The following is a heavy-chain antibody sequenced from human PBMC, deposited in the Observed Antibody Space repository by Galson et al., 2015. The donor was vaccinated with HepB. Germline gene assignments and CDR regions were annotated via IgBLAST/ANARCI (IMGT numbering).Heavy chain of an antibody. V-gene: IGHV1-46*01. CDR2: INPSGGST. CDR3: ARDQTIFHLHYDFWSGTPLNYGMDV. Sequence: SVKVSCKASGYTFTSYYMHWVRQAPGQGLEWMGIINPSGGSTSYAQKFQGRVTMTRDTSTSTVYMELSSLGSEDTAVYYCARDQTIFHLHYDFWSGTPLNYGMDVWGQGTTVTVSS. J-gene: IGHJ6*02. CDR1: GYTFTSYY. D-gene: IGHD3-3*01.